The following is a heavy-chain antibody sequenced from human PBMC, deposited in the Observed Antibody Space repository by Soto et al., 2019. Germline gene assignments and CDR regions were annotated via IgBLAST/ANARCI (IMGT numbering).Heavy chain of an antibody. D-gene: IGHD3-22*01. V-gene: IGHV3-64D*06. J-gene: IGHJ3*02. CDR2: ISSNGGST. CDR3: VKDPRSYGHDSSANDAFDI. CDR1: GFTFSSYA. Sequence: PGGSLRLSCSASGFTFSSYAMHWVRQAPGKGLEYVSAISSNGGSTYYADSVKGRFTISRDNSKNTLYLQMSSLRAEDTAVYYCVKDPRSYGHDSSANDAFDIWGQGTMVTVSS.